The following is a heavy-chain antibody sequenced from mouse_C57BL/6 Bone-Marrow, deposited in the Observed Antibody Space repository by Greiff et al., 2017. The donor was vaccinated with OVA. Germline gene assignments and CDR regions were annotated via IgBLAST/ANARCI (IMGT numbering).Heavy chain of an antibody. CDR3: ARNPFLAGYFDV. J-gene: IGHJ1*03. V-gene: IGHV1-81*01. CDR1: GYTFTSYG. CDR2: IYPRSGNT. Sequence: VQLQQSGAELARPGASVKLSCKASGYTFTSYGISWVKQRTGQGLEWIGEIYPRSGNTYYNEKFKGKATLTADKSSSTAYMELRSLTSEDSAVYFCARNPFLAGYFDVWGTGTTVTVSS.